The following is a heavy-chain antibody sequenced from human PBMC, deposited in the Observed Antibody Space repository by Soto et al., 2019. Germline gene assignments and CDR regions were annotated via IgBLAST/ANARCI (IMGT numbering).Heavy chain of an antibody. D-gene: IGHD3-10*01. CDR2: IYYSGST. CDR3: ARGGWAEWFGEPQGNYYYMDV. J-gene: IGHJ6*03. Sequence: SETLSLTCTVSGGSISSYYWSWIRQPPGKGLEWIGYIYYSGSTNYNPSLKSRVTISVDTSKNQFSLKLSSVTAADTAVYYCARGGWAEWFGEPQGNYYYMDVWGKGTTVTVSS. V-gene: IGHV4-59*01. CDR1: GGSISSYY.